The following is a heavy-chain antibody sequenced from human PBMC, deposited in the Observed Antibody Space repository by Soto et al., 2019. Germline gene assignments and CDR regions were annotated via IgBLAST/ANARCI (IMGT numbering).Heavy chain of an antibody. CDR1: GFTFSSYG. CDR3: AKAVSGWPTY. Sequence: QVQLVESGGGVVQPGRSLRLSCAASGFTFSSYGMHWVRQAPGKGLEWVAVISYDGSNKYYADSVKGRFTISRDNSKNTLYLQMNSLRAEDTAVYYCAKAVSGWPTYWGQGTLVTVSS. J-gene: IGHJ4*02. D-gene: IGHD6-19*01. CDR2: ISYDGSNK. V-gene: IGHV3-30*18.